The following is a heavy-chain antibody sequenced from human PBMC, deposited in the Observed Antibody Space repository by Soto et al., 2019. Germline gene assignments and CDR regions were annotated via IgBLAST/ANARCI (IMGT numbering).Heavy chain of an antibody. V-gene: IGHV4-31*03. CDR2: IYHSGST. Sequence: QVQLQESGPGLVKPSQTLSLTCTVSGGSISSGGYYWSWIRQHPGKGLEWIGYIYHSGSTYYNPSLKSRVTISVDTSKNQFSLKASSVTAADTAVYYCAREAAGILNWFDPWGQGTLVTVSS. CDR3: AREAAGILNWFDP. J-gene: IGHJ5*02. CDR1: GGSISSGGYY. D-gene: IGHD6-25*01.